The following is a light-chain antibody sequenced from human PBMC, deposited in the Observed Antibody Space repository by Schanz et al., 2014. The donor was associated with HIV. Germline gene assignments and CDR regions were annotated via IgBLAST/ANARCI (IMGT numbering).Light chain of an antibody. V-gene: IGLV2-14*03. CDR2: DVT. CDR1: SSDVGGYNY. J-gene: IGLJ2*01. Sequence: QSALTQPASVSGSPGQSVTISCTGTSSDVGGYNYVSWYQQRPGKAPKLIIYDVTKRPSGVPDRFSGSKSGNTASLTVSGLQAEDEADYYCSSYTSSSTLVVFGGGTKVTVL. CDR3: SSYTSSSTLVV.